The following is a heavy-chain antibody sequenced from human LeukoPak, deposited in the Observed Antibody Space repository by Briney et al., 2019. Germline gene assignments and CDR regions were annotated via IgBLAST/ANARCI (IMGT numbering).Heavy chain of an antibody. CDR3: ARLASGSYGPLTPFDY. J-gene: IGHJ4*02. V-gene: IGHV4-59*08. Sequence: KPSEPLSLTGTVSGGALSGYYWGWIGRPPGKGLEWIGDIYYSGSTNYNPSLKSRVTISVDTSKNQFSLRLSSVTAADTAVYYSARLASGSYGPLTPFDYWGQGTLVTVSS. CDR2: IYYSGST. CDR1: GGALSGYY. D-gene: IGHD1-26*01.